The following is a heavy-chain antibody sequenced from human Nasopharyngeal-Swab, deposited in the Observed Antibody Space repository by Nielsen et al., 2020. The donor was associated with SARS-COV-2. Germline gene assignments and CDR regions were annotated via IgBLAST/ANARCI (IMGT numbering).Heavy chain of an antibody. D-gene: IGHD3-9*01. CDR1: GYSFTSYW. Sequence: KVSCKGSGYSFTSYWIGWVRQMPGQGLEWMGFIYPGDSDTRYSPSFQGQVTISADKSISTAYLQWSSLKASDTAMYYCARTGGTHYDILTGYDYYYYYMDVWGKGTTVTVSS. CDR2: IYPGDSDT. CDR3: ARTGGTHYDILTGYDYYYYYMDV. V-gene: IGHV5-51*01. J-gene: IGHJ6*03.